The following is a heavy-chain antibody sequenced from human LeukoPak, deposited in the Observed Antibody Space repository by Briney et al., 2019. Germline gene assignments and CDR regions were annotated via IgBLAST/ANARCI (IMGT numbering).Heavy chain of an antibody. D-gene: IGHD4-11*01. Sequence: SETLSLTCTVSGGSISGDYYWVWIRQPPGKGLEWIGGIYYGGRIYYNPSLKSRVTISLDTSKNHFSLKLTSVTAADTAVYFCARAPWAYGNYVHAFDIWGQGTMVTVSS. CDR2: IYYGGRI. V-gene: IGHV4-39*07. CDR3: ARAPWAYGNYVHAFDI. CDR1: GGSISGDYY. J-gene: IGHJ3*02.